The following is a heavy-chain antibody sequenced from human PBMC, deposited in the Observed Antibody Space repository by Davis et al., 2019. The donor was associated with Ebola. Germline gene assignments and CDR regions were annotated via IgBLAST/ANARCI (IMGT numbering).Heavy chain of an antibody. Sequence: PGGSLRLSCAASGFTFSRYWMSWVRQAPGKGLEWVANIKQDGSEKYYVDSVKGRFTISRDNAKNSLYLQMNSLRAEDTAVYYCARGGEGLLGYWGQGTLVTVSS. D-gene: IGHD1-26*01. CDR2: IKQDGSEK. J-gene: IGHJ4*02. V-gene: IGHV3-7*03. CDR1: GFTFSRYW. CDR3: ARGGEGLLGY.